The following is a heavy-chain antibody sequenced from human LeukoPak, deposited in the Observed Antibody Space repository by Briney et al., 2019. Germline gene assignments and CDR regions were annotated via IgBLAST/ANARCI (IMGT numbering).Heavy chain of an antibody. D-gene: IGHD2-21*02. Sequence: GGSLRLSCAASGFTFSSYGMHWVRQVPGKGLEWVAIIWDDGSSKKYGDSVKGRFTISRDNAKNTLYLQMNSLRAEDTALYYCVRDRITVTAAEWFDPWGQGTLVTVSS. J-gene: IGHJ5*02. CDR2: IWDDGSSK. CDR3: VRDRITVTAAEWFDP. V-gene: IGHV3-33*01. CDR1: GFTFSSYG.